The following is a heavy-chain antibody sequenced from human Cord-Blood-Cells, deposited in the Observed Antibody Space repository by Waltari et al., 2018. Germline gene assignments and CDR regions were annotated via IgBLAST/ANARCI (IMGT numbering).Heavy chain of an antibody. CDR1: GGSFSGYY. D-gene: IGHD3-9*01. J-gene: IGHJ4*02. CDR2: INHSGST. V-gene: IGHV4-34*01. Sequence: QVQLQQWGAGLLKPSETLSLTCAVYGGSFSGYYCCWIRPPPGKGLEWIGEINHSGSTNYNPSLKSRVTISVDTSKNQFSLKLSSVTAADTAVYYCATTYYDILTGYYDYWGQGTLVTVSS. CDR3: ATTYYDILTGYYDY.